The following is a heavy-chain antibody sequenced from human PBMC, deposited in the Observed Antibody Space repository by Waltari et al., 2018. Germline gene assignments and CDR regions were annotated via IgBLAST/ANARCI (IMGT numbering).Heavy chain of an antibody. D-gene: IGHD3-22*01. CDR2: IIPIVGTA. CDR3: AGAPLYDSSGETFDP. CDR1: GYTFTSYA. Sequence: QVQLVQSGAEVKKPGASVKVSCKASGYTFTSYAMHWVRQAPGQRLEWMGRIIPIVGTANYEQKFQGRVTSTADKSTSTAYMELSSLRSEDTAVYYCAGAPLYDSSGETFDPWGQGTLVTVSS. J-gene: IGHJ5*02. V-gene: IGHV1-69*04.